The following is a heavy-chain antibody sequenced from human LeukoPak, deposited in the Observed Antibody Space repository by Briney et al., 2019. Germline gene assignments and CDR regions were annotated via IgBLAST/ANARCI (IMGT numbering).Heavy chain of an antibody. CDR3: TRGQSYCGADCYSD. CDR1: GFSVSNYY. D-gene: IGHD2-21*02. CDR2: MYTGGGR. Sequence: PGGSLRLSCAASGFSVSNYYMSWVRQPPGKGLEWVSVMYTGGGRYYGDSVKRRFTISRDNSKNTVFLQMNSLRVEDTALYYCTRGQSYCGADCYSDWGQGTLVTVSS. J-gene: IGHJ4*02. V-gene: IGHV3-66*01.